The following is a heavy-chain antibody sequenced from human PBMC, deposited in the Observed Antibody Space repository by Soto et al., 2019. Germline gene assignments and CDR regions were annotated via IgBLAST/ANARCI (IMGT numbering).Heavy chain of an antibody. CDR3: ARVWELPGAFDI. CDR1: GFTFSSYA. Sequence: QVQLVESGGGVVQPGRSLRLSCAASGFTFSSYAMHWVRQAPGKGLEWVAVISYDGSNKYYADSVKGRFTISRDNSKNTLYLQMNSLRAEDTAVYYCARVWELPGAFDIWGQGTMVTVSS. CDR2: ISYDGSNK. V-gene: IGHV3-30-3*01. D-gene: IGHD1-26*01. J-gene: IGHJ3*02.